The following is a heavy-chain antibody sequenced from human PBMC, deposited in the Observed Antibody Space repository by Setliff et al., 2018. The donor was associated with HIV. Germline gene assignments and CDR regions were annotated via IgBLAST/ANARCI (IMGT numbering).Heavy chain of an antibody. CDR2: IYYTGRT. CDR3: AKYVCLDNMCQEFDY. Sequence: PSETLSLTCTVSGGSLTSHFWSWIRQPPGRGLEWIGSIYYTGRTNYNPSLKSRVIMSVDTSKNQFSLRVTSVTAADTALYYCAKYVCLDNMCQEFDYWGQGTPVTVSS. D-gene: IGHD2-8*01. CDR1: GGSLTSHF. V-gene: IGHV4-59*11. J-gene: IGHJ4*02.